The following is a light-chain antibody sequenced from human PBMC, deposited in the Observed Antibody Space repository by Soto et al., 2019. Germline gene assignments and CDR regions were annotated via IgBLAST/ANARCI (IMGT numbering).Light chain of an antibody. CDR3: QKYNSVPFT. CDR1: QGISNY. J-gene: IGKJ3*01. CDR2: AAS. Sequence: DIQMTQSPSSLSASVGDRVTITCRASQGISNYLAWYQQKPGKVPRLLMFAASTLLSGVPSRFRGSASGTDFTLTISSLQPEDVATYYCQKYNSVPFTFGPGTKVDIK. V-gene: IGKV1-27*01.